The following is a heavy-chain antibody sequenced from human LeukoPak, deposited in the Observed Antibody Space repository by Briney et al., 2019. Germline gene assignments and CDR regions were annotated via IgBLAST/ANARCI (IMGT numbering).Heavy chain of an antibody. CDR3: AREVGATRGLDP. CDR1: GFTVSSNY. Sequence: GGSLRLSCAASGFTVSSNYMSWVRQAPGKGLELVSIIYSSGNTYYADSVKGRFTISRDTSKNTLYLRMNSLRAEDTAFYYCAREVGATRGLDPWGQGTLVTVSS. J-gene: IGHJ5*02. CDR2: IYSSGNT. V-gene: IGHV3-53*01. D-gene: IGHD1-26*01.